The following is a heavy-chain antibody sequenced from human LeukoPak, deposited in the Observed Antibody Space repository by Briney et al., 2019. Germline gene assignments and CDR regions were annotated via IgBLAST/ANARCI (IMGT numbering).Heavy chain of an antibody. CDR1: GFTFSSYG. CDR2: IWYDGSNK. CDR3: APKPRITMVRGVISTYPFIDY. V-gene: IGHV3-33*03. J-gene: IGHJ4*02. D-gene: IGHD3-10*01. Sequence: GGSLRLSCAASGFTFSSYGMHWVRQAPGKGLEWVAVIWYDGSNKYYADSVKGRFTISRDNSKNTLYLQMNSLRAEDTAVYYCAPKPRITMVRGVISTYPFIDYWGQGTLVTVSS.